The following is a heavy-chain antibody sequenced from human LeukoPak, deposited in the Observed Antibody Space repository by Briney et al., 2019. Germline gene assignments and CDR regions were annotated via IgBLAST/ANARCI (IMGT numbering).Heavy chain of an antibody. CDR3: ARAPYCGGDCYSDY. D-gene: IGHD2-21*02. V-gene: IGHV1-8*03. CDR1: GYTFTSYD. J-gene: IGHJ4*02. CDR2: MTPNSGDT. Sequence: ASVKVSCKASGYTFTSYDINWVRQAPGQGLEWMGWMTPNSGDTGYAQKFQGRVTITRDTSKSTAYMELSSLSPDDTAVYYCARAPYCGGDCYSDYWGQGTLVTVSS.